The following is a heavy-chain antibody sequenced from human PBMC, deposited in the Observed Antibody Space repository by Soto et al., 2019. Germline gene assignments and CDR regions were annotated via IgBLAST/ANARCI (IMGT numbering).Heavy chain of an antibody. CDR1: GYTFTSYG. CDR3: ARVGSCDDKRDAFDI. D-gene: IGHD3-9*01. V-gene: IGHV1-18*01. J-gene: IGHJ3*02. CDR2: ISAYNGNT. Sequence: GASVKVSCKASGYTFTSYGISWVRQAPGQGLEWMGWISAYNGNTNYAQKLQGRVTMTTDTSTSTAYMELRSLRSDDTAVYYCARVGSCDDKRDAFDIWGQGTMVTVSS.